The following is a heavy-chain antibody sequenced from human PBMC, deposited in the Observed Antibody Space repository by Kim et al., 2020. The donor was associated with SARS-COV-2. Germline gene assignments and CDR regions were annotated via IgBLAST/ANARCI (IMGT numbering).Heavy chain of an antibody. D-gene: IGHD5-12*01. CDR3: ARVLSRDGYLFDY. J-gene: IGHJ4*02. Sequence: ASVKVSCKASGYTFTGSAINWVRQAPGQGLEWMAWINTNTGNQRYAQGFTGRFVFSLDTSVSTAYLQISGLKAEDTAVYYCARVLSRDGYLFDYWGQGIL. CDR1: GYTFTGSA. V-gene: IGHV7-4-1*02. CDR2: INTNTGNQ.